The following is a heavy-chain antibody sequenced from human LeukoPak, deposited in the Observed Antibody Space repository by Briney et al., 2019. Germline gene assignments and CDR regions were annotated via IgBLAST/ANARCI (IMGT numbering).Heavy chain of an antibody. J-gene: IGHJ5*02. CDR3: ARDKAQYQLLFMEYNWFDP. D-gene: IGHD2-2*01. CDR2: ISAYNGNT. Sequence: GASVKVSCKASGYTFTSYGFSWVRQAPGQGLEWMGWISAYNGNTNYAQKLQGRVTMTTDTSTSTAYMELRSPRSDDTAVYYCARDKAQYQLLFMEYNWFDPWGQGTLVTVSS. V-gene: IGHV1-18*04. CDR1: GYTFTSYG.